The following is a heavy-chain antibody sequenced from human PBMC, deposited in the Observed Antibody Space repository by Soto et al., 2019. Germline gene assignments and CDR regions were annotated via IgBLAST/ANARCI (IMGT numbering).Heavy chain of an antibody. CDR2: ISSSGKTI. V-gene: IGHV3-48*03. D-gene: IGHD6-19*01. Sequence: GGSLRLSCAVSGFTLSTYEMNWVRQAPGKGLEWVSYISSSGKTINYADSVKGRFTITRDNAKNSLFLQMNSLRAEDTAVYYCARGLGSGWPYFDYWGQGTLVTV. J-gene: IGHJ4*02. CDR3: ARGLGSGWPYFDY. CDR1: GFTLSTYE.